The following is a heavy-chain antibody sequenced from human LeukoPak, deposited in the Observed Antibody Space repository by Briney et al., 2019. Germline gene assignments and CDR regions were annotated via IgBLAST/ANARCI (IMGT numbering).Heavy chain of an antibody. CDR1: GIDISYHY. Sequence: GGSLRLSCVASGIDISYHYVGWVRQAPGKGLEWVSVIHTGGTTHYADSVKGRFTVSKDTSNNTVFLQMNSLRVEDTAVYFCARVWFGYFFQWGQGALVTVSS. CDR2: IHTGGTT. V-gene: IGHV3-53*01. J-gene: IGHJ4*02. CDR3: ARVWFGYFFQ. D-gene: IGHD3-10*01.